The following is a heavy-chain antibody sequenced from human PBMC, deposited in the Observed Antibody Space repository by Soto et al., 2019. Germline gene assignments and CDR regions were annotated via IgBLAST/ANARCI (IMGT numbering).Heavy chain of an antibody. CDR2: ISGSGGST. CDR1: GFTFSSYA. CDR3: ANTYYDYVWGSYRPNWFDP. Sequence: GGSLRLSCAASGFTFSSYAMSWVRQAPGKGLEWVSAISGSGGSTYYADSVKGRLTISRDNSKNTLYLQMNSLRAEDTAVYYCANTYYDYVWGSYRPNWFDPWGQGTLVTVSS. D-gene: IGHD3-16*02. J-gene: IGHJ5*02. V-gene: IGHV3-23*01.